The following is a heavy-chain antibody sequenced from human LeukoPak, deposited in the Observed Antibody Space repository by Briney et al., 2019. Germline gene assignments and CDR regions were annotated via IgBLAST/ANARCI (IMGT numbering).Heavy chain of an antibody. CDR3: ARVRPREYSSSRDAFDI. Sequence: SETLSLTCTVSGYSISSGYFWGWIRQPPGKGLEWIGTIYNSGSTYYNASLESRVTISVDTSKNQFSLKLSSVTAADTAVYYCARVRPREYSSSRDAFDIWGQGTMVTVSS. CDR2: IYNSGST. V-gene: IGHV4-38-2*02. D-gene: IGHD6-6*01. J-gene: IGHJ3*02. CDR1: GYSISSGYF.